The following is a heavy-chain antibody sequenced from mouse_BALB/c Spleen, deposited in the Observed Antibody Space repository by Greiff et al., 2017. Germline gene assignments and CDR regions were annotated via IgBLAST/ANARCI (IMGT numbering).Heavy chain of an antibody. D-gene: IGHD2-1*01. CDR2: IYPGSGST. CDR1: GYTFTSYW. V-gene: IGHV1S22*01. CDR3: TRGGSYDNIDY. J-gene: IGHJ2*01. Sequence: LQQPGAELVRPGASVKLSCKASGYTFTSYWMHWVKQRPGQGLEWIGNIYPGSGSTNYDEKFKSKGTLTVDTSSSTAYMHLSSLTSEDSAVYYCTRGGSYDNIDYWGQGTTLTVSS.